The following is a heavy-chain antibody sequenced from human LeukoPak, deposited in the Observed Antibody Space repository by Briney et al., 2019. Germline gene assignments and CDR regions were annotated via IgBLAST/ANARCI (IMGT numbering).Heavy chain of an antibody. J-gene: IGHJ4*02. Sequence: GASVKVSCKASGYTFSIYGVSWVRQAPGQGLEWMGGIIPIFGTANYAQKFQGRVTITADVSTSTAYMELSSLRSEDTAVYYCARTSYDYVWGSYRLFDYWGQGTLVTVS. CDR3: ARTSYDYVWGSYRLFDY. CDR1: GYTFSIYG. D-gene: IGHD3-16*02. CDR2: IIPIFGTA. V-gene: IGHV1-69*13.